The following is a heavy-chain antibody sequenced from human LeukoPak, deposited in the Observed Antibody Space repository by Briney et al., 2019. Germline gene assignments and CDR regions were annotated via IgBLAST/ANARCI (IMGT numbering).Heavy chain of an antibody. CDR2: ISSSSSYI. Sequence: PGGSLRLSCAASGFTFSSYSMNWVRQAPGKGLEWVSSISSSSSYIYYADSVKGRFTISRDNANNSPYLQMNSLRAEDTAVYYCARDAPKSRAAGGKNWFDPWGQGTLVTVSS. J-gene: IGHJ5*02. CDR3: ARDAPKSRAAGGKNWFDP. V-gene: IGHV3-21*01. CDR1: GFTFSSYS. D-gene: IGHD6-13*01.